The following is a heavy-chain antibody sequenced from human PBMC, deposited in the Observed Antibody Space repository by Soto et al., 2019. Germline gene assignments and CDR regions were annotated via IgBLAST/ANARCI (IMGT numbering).Heavy chain of an antibody. CDR3: AKASGNRYGYQYMDV. CDR1: GFTFISYT. D-gene: IGHD5-18*01. CDR2: VVGNGGGT. J-gene: IGHJ6*03. Sequence: EVQLLESGGGLGQTGGSLRLSCAASGFTFISYTMTWVRQAPGKGLEWVSSVVGNGGGTYHADSVKGRFTISRDNSKNTLYLQMNSLTAEDTAVYYCAKASGNRYGYQYMDVWGKGTTVTVFS. V-gene: IGHV3-23*01.